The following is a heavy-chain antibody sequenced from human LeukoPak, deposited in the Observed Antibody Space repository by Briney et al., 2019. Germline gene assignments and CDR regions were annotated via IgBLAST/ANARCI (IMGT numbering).Heavy chain of an antibody. CDR2: IYYSGST. V-gene: IGHV4-59*08. D-gene: IGHD2-21*01. Sequence: SETLSLTCTVSGGSISSYYWSWIRQPPGKGLEWIGYIYYSGSTNYNPSLKSRVTISVDTSKNQFSLKLSSVTAADTAVYYCARARLGSLGDWFDPWGQGTLVTVSS. J-gene: IGHJ5*02. CDR3: ARARLGSLGDWFDP. CDR1: GGSISSYY.